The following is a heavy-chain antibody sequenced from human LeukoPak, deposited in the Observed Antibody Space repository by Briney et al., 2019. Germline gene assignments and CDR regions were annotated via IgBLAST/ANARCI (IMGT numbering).Heavy chain of an antibody. Sequence: SGGSLRLSCAASGFIFSNYEMHWVRQAPGKGLECVSYISSSGSDIYYADSVKGRFTISRDNAKNSLYLHMNSLRAEDTAVYYCARDYGGSSPFDYWGQGTLVTVSS. V-gene: IGHV3-48*03. D-gene: IGHD4-23*01. CDR1: GFIFSNYE. J-gene: IGHJ4*02. CDR2: ISSSGSDI. CDR3: ARDYGGSSPFDY.